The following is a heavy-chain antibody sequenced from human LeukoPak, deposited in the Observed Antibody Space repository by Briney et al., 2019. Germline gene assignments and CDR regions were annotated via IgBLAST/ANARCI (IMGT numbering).Heavy chain of an antibody. CDR2: MNHNSGNT. D-gene: IGHD4-17*01. Sequence: ASVKDSCKASGYTFTSYDINWVRQATGQGLEWMGWMNHNSGNTGYAQKFQGRVTMTRNTSISTAYMELSSLRSEHTAVYYCARGRADYGDYVFDPWGQGTLVTVSS. CDR3: ARGRADYGDYVFDP. V-gene: IGHV1-8*01. CDR1: GYTFTSYD. J-gene: IGHJ5*02.